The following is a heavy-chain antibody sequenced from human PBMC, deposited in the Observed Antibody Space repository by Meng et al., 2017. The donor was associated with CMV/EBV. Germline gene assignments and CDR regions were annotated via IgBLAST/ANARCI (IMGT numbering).Heavy chain of an antibody. CDR1: GFTFSNYA. Sequence: GESLKISCAASGFTFSNYAMHWVRQAPGKGLEWAAVVSYGGSETDYKDSVKGRVTISRDNSKSTLYLQMDSLTVDDTAMYYCVRGGKYCSTVTCPRWFDSWGQGTLVTVSS. CDR3: VRGGKYCSTVTCPRWFDS. J-gene: IGHJ5*01. V-gene: IGHV3-30*04. CDR2: VSYGGSET. D-gene: IGHD2-8*01.